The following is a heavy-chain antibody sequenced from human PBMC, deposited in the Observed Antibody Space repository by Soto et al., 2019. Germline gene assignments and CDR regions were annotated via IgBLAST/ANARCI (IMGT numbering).Heavy chain of an antibody. D-gene: IGHD2-8*01. V-gene: IGHV4-61*01. CDR1: GGSASTGTYF. CDR3: AGQEHCVNGICYFDY. J-gene: IGHJ4*02. Sequence: PSETLSLTCTVSGGSASTGTYFWNWIRQPPGKGLEWIGYIYYIGTTNYNPSLKSRVSISVDRSRNQFSLNLSSVTAADTAVYFCAGQEHCVNGICYFDYWGQGALVTVSS. CDR2: IYYIGTT.